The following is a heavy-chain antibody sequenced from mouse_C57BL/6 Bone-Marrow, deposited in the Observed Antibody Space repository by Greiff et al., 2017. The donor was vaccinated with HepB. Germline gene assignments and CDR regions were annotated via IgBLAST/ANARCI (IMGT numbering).Heavy chain of an antibody. V-gene: IGHV5-15*01. J-gene: IGHJ3*01. CDR3: ARQGYYGSSIFAY. D-gene: IGHD1-1*01. CDR2: ISNLAYSI. Sequence: EVNVVESGGGLVQPGGSLKLSCAASGFTFSDYGMAWVRQAPRKGPEWVAFISNLAYSIYYADTVTGRFTISRENAKNTLYLEMSSLRSEDTAMYYCARQGYYGSSIFAYWGQGTLVTVSA. CDR1: GFTFSDYG.